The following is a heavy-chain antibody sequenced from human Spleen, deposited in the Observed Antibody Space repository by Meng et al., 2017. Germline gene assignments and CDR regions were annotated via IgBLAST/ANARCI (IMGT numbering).Heavy chain of an antibody. CDR1: GGTFSSYA. CDR2: IIPIFGTA. Sequence: QVRLVQSGSELKKPGASVKVSCKASGGTFSSYAISWVRQAPGQGLEWMGGIIPIFGTANYAQKFQGRVTITADESTSTAYMELSSLRSEDTAVYYCAGCGGDCYQTVDYFDYWGQGTLVTVSS. J-gene: IGHJ4*02. CDR3: AGCGGDCYQTVDYFDY. V-gene: IGHV1-69*01. D-gene: IGHD2-21*02.